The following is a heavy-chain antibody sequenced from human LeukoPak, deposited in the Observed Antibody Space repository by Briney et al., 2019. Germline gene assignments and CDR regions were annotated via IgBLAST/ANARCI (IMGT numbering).Heavy chain of an antibody. CDR2: ISGSGDNT. J-gene: IGHJ4*02. Sequence: QPGGSLRLSCEASGFTFSSYAMNWVRQAPGKGLEWLSMISGSGDNTYYADSVKGRFTISRDNSKNTLYLQMSSLGAGDTAIYYCAKTIHSDFWRGYYSYFDYWGRGTLVTVSS. D-gene: IGHD3-3*01. CDR3: AKTIHSDFWRGYYSYFDY. CDR1: GFTFSSYA. V-gene: IGHV3-23*01.